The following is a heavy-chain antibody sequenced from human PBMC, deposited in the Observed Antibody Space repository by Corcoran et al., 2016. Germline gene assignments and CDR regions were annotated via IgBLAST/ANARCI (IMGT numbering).Heavy chain of an antibody. J-gene: IGHJ6*02. CDR3: ARDGSLVQLNSGYYGMDV. D-gene: IGHD6-6*01. V-gene: IGHV3-21*01. Sequence: EVQLVESGGGLVKPGGSLRLSCAASGFTFSSYSMNWVRQAPGKGLEWVSSISSSSSYIYYADLVKGRFTISRDNAKNSLYLQMNSLRAEDTAVYYCARDGSLVQLNSGYYGMDVWGQGTTVTVSS. CDR1: GFTFSSYS. CDR2: ISSSSSYI.